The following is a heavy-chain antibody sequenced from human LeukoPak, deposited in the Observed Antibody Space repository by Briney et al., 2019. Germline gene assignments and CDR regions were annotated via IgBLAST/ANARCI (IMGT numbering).Heavy chain of an antibody. V-gene: IGHV4-59*11. CDR3: AKEGNDYGANSIDY. CDR2: MFFTGDT. CDR1: GGSISSHY. J-gene: IGHJ4*02. D-gene: IGHD4-23*01. Sequence: SETLSLTRTVSGGSISSHYWAWLRQPPGEGLEWIGWMFFTGDTNYNPSLKSRVTISVDHSKNQFSLKLTSVTAADTAVYYCAKEGNDYGANSIDYWGQGTLVTVSS.